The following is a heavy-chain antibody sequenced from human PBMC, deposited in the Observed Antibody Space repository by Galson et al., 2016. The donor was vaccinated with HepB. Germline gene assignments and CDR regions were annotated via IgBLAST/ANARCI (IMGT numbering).Heavy chain of an antibody. V-gene: IGHV3-30*03. CDR3: ARGDYGAPVYYGVDV. Sequence: SLRLSCAVSGFTFRKYGMHWVRQPPGKGLQWVAAISFNEDKKFYLDSVRGRFTVSRDSAKNTLYLQLNSLRPDDTAVYFWARGDYGAPVYYGVDVWGQGTTVTVSS. D-gene: IGHD4-17*01. J-gene: IGHJ6*02. CDR2: ISFNEDKK. CDR1: GFTFRKYG.